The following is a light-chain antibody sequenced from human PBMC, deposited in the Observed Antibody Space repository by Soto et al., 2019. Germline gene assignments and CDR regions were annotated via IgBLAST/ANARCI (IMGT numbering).Light chain of an antibody. J-gene: IGKJ1*01. Sequence: EIVLTQSPGTLSLSPGQRATLSCRASQSVSSSYLAWYQQKPGQAPRLLIYGASSRATGIPDRFSGSGSGTDFTLTIGRLEPEDFAVYYCQQYGSSPWTFGQGTNVEIK. CDR3: QQYGSSPWT. CDR1: QSVSSSY. CDR2: GAS. V-gene: IGKV3-20*01.